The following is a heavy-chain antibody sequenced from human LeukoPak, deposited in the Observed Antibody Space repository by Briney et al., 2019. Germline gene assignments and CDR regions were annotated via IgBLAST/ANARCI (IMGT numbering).Heavy chain of an antibody. Sequence: RASVKVSCKASGYTFTSYDINWVRQATGQGLEWMGRMNPNSGNTAYAQKFQGRVTMSRDTSISTAYMELSSLRSEDTAVYYCARLPKYSRPLDYWGQGTLVTVSS. J-gene: IGHJ4*02. CDR2: MNPNSGNT. V-gene: IGHV1-8*01. CDR1: GYTFTSYD. CDR3: ARLPKYSRPLDY. D-gene: IGHD1-26*01.